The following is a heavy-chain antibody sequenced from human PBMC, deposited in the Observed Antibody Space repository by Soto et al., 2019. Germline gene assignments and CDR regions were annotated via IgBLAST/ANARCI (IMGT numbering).Heavy chain of an antibody. Sequence: GGSLRLSCVASGFTFEYYSLHWVRQVPGKGLEWVAGISGNSGSSGYADSVRGRFTVSRDNAKNSLFLQMSSLGPEDTALYYCTKRRSARPGFDAFDLWGQGTMVTVSS. CDR2: ISGNSGSS. V-gene: IGHV3-9*01. J-gene: IGHJ3*01. CDR3: TKRRSARPGFDAFDL. CDR1: GFTFEYYS. D-gene: IGHD3-10*01.